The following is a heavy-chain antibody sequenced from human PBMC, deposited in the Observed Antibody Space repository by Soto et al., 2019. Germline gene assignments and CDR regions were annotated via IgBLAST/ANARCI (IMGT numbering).Heavy chain of an antibody. CDR1: GFTFSSYG. J-gene: IGHJ6*02. Sequence: LRLSCAASGFTFSSYGMHWVRQAPGKGLEWVAVISYDGSNKYYADSVKGRFTISRDNSKNTLYLQMNSLRAEDTAVYYCAKVTRIAAAGTTYYYYYGMDVWGQGTTVTVSS. V-gene: IGHV3-30*18. CDR3: AKVTRIAAAGTTYYYYYGMDV. D-gene: IGHD6-13*01. CDR2: ISYDGSNK.